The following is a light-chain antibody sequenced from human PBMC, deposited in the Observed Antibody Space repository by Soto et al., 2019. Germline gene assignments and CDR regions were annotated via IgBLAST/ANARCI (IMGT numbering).Light chain of an antibody. V-gene: IGKV1D-12*01. J-gene: IGKJ1*01. CDR1: QAISTW. CDR2: AAS. Sequence: DLQMTQSPSSVSASVGDRVTITCRASQAISTWLAWYQQKPGKAPKLLIYAASNLQTGVPSRFSGRGSGTDFTLTISSLQPEDFATYYCQQANSFPRTFGQGTKVEIK. CDR3: QQANSFPRT.